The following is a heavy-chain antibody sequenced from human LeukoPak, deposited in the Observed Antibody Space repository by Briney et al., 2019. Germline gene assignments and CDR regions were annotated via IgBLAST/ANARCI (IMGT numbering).Heavy chain of an antibody. V-gene: IGHV4-39*01. D-gene: IGHD3-10*01. CDR2: VYYSGST. Sequence: PSETLSLTCAVSGGSISSDTHHWGWIRQPPGRGLQWIGSVYYSGSTYYNPSLRSRVTLSVDTSKDQFSLKLSSVTATDTAMYYCARSGWPLGGFDPWGQGILVTVSS. CDR1: GGSISSDTHH. CDR3: ARSGWPLGGFDP. J-gene: IGHJ5*02.